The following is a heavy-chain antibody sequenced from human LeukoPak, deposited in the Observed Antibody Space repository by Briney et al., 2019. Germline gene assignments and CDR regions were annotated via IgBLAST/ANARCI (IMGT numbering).Heavy chain of an antibody. CDR1: GVSLSSTSHY. CDR3: AKSNGYGLVDI. D-gene: IGHD3-10*01. J-gene: IGHJ3*02. CDR2: MYFTGTT. Sequence: SQTLSLTCSVTGVSLSSTSHYWAWLRQAPGREPQWIGTMYFTGTTYHNSSLKNRVTLSIDKSTNQFSLKLNSVTAADTAVYYCAKSNGYGLVDIWGQGTMVTVSS. V-gene: IGHV4-39*07.